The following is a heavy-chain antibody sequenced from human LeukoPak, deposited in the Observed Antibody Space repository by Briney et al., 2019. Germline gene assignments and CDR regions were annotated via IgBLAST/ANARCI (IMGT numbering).Heavy chain of an antibody. D-gene: IGHD3-10*01. J-gene: IGHJ6*03. CDR3: ARDRMGLWFGELSYYYMDV. CDR1: GFTFSSFE. V-gene: IGHV3-7*01. Sequence: GGSLRLSCATSGFTFSSFEMNWVRQAPGKGLEWVANIKQDGSEKYYVDSVKGRFTISRDNAKNSLYLQMNSLRAEDTAVYYCARDRMGLWFGELSYYYMDVWGKGTTVTISS. CDR2: IKQDGSEK.